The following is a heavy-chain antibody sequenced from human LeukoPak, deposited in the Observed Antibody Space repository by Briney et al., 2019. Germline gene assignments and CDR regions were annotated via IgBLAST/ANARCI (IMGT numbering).Heavy chain of an antibody. D-gene: IGHD3-16*01. CDR2: IYTSGST. Sequence: SETLSLTCTVSGGSISSYYWSWIRQPAGKGLEWIGRIYTSGSTNYNPSLKSRVTMSVDTSKNQFSLKLSSVTAADTAVYYCARTSVLRLGELKAFDIWGQGTMVTVSS. J-gene: IGHJ3*02. V-gene: IGHV4-4*07. CDR1: GGSISSYY. CDR3: ARTSVLRLGELKAFDI.